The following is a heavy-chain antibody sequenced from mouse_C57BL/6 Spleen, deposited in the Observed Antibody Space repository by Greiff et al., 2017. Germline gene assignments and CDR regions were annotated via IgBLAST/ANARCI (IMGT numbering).Heavy chain of an antibody. V-gene: IGHV3-6*01. D-gene: IGHD4-1*01. Sequence: EVKLEESGPGLVKPSQSLSLTCSVTGYSITSGYYWNWIRQFPGNKLEWMGYISYDGSNNYNPSLKNRISITRDTSKNQFFLKLNSVTTADTATYYCAKGTGTDYFDYWGQGTTLTVSS. CDR3: AKGTGTDYFDY. J-gene: IGHJ2*01. CDR2: ISYDGSN. CDR1: GYSITSGYY.